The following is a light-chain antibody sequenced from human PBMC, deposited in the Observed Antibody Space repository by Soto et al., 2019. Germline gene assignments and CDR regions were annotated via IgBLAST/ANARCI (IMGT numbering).Light chain of an antibody. CDR1: NSDIGFYNY. Sequence: QSALTQPASVSGSPGQSITISCTGTNSDIGFYNYVSWYQQHPGEAPKLIIYEVAKRPSGVSSRFSGSKSGNTASLTISGLQAEDEADYHCSSYTSSSPLYVFGTGTKLNVL. CDR2: EVA. CDR3: SSYTSSSPLYV. V-gene: IGLV2-14*01. J-gene: IGLJ1*01.